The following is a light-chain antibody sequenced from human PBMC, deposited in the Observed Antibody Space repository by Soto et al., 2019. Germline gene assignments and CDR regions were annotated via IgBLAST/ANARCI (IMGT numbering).Light chain of an antibody. CDR2: EVS. Sequence: QLVLTQPASVSGSPGQSITISCTGTSSDVGGYNYVSWYQQYPGKAPKLMIYEVSNRPSGVSNRFSGSKSGNTASLTISGLQAEDEADYYCSSYTSSSPVVFGGGTKLTVL. J-gene: IGLJ2*01. CDR1: SSDVGGYNY. V-gene: IGLV2-14*01. CDR3: SSYTSSSPVV.